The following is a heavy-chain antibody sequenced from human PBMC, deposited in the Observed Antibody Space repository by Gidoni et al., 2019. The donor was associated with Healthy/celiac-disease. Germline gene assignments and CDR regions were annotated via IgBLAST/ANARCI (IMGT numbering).Heavy chain of an antibody. Sequence: QVQLVESGGGVVQPGRSLSLSCAASGFTFSSYAMHWVRQAPGQGLGGGAVISYDGSNKYSADAVKGRFTTSRDNSKNTLYLQMNRLGAEDTAVYYCASYDFWSGSKYNWFDPWGQGTLVTVSS. CDR2: ISYDGSNK. V-gene: IGHV3-30-3*01. D-gene: IGHD3-3*01. CDR1: GFTFSSYA. J-gene: IGHJ5*02. CDR3: ASYDFWSGSKYNWFDP.